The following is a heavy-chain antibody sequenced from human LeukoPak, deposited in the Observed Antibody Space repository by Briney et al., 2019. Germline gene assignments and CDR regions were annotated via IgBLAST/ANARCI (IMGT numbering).Heavy chain of an antibody. Sequence: SETLSLTCAVYGGSFSGYYWSWIRQPPGKGLEWIGEINHSGSTNYNPSLKSRVTISVDTSKNQFSLKLSSVTAAGTAVYYCARARYSSGWYRRGWFDPWGQGTLVAVSS. CDR2: INHSGST. V-gene: IGHV4-34*01. CDR1: GGSFSGYY. CDR3: ARARYSSGWYRRGWFDP. D-gene: IGHD6-19*01. J-gene: IGHJ5*02.